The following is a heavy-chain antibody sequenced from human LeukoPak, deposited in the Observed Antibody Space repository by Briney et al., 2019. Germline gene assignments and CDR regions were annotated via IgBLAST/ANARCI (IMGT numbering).Heavy chain of an antibody. V-gene: IGHV4-39*01. J-gene: IGHJ4*02. CDR1: GGSISSSSYY. Sequence: SETLSLTCTVSGGSISSSSYYWGWIRQPPGKGLEWIGSIYYTANTYYNSSLKSRVTISVDTSKNQFSLKLSSVTATDSAVYYCARRDHYDSSGYFDYWGQGTLVTVSS. D-gene: IGHD3-22*01. CDR2: IYYTANT. CDR3: ARRDHYDSSGYFDY.